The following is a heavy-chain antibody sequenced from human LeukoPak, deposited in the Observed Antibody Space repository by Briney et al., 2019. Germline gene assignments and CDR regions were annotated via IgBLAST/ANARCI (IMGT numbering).Heavy chain of an antibody. CDR2: INPSGGST. V-gene: IGHV1-46*01. CDR1: GYTFTSYY. J-gene: IGHJ6*02. Sequence: ASVKVSCKASGYTFTSYYMHWVRQAPGQGLEWMGIINPSGGSTSYAQKFQGRVTMTRDTSTSTVYMELSSLRSEDTAVYHCAKEVGADHRGYYYYGMDVWGQGTTVTVSS. CDR3: AKEVGADHRGYYYYGMDV. D-gene: IGHD1-26*01.